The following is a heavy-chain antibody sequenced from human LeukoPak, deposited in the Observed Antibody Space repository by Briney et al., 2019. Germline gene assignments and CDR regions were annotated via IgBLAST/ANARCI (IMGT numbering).Heavy chain of an antibody. V-gene: IGHV4-38-2*02. CDR3: ARDWVVVGATKGFDY. J-gene: IGHJ4*02. D-gene: IGHD1-26*01. Sequence: SETLSLTCTVSGYSISSGYYWGWIRQPPGKGLEWIGSIYYSGSTYYNPSLKSRVTISVDTSKNQFSLKLSSVTAADTAVYYCARDWVVVGATKGFDYRGQGTLVTVSS. CDR2: IYYSGST. CDR1: GYSISSGYY.